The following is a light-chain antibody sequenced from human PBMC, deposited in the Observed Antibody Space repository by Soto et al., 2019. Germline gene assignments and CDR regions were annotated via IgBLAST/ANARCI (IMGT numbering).Light chain of an antibody. J-gene: IGKJ4*01. CDR2: KAS. CDR1: QSISYW. CDR3: QQYNSYPVT. V-gene: IGKV1-5*03. Sequence: DIQMTQSPSTLSASEGDRVTISCRASQSISYWLAWYQQKPGKAPKLLIYKASSLGGGVPSRFSGSGSGTEFTLTISTXQPDDFATYHCQQYNSYPVTFGGGTKVDIK.